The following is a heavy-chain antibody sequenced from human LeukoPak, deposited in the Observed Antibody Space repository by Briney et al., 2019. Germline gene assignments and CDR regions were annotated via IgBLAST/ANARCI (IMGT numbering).Heavy chain of an antibody. CDR1: GGSFSGYY. Sequence: SETLSLTCAVYGGSFSGYYWSWIRQPPGKGLEWIGEINHSGSTNYNPSLKSRVTISVDTSKNQFSLKLSSVTAADTAVYYCARGLGGPMFDYCGQGTLVTVSS. J-gene: IGHJ4*02. V-gene: IGHV4-34*01. D-gene: IGHD3-10*01. CDR2: INHSGST. CDR3: ARGLGGPMFDY.